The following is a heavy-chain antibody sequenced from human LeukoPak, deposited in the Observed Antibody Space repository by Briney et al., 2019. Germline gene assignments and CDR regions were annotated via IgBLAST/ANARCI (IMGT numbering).Heavy chain of an antibody. V-gene: IGHV3-64*01. Sequence: GSLRLSCAASGFTFSSYAMHWVRQAPGKGLEYVSAISSNGGSTYYANSVKGRFTISRDNSKNTLYLQMGSLRAVDMAVYYCARGPTPYYDSSGYYSFPTLIDYWGQGTLVTVS. CDR1: GFTFSSYA. D-gene: IGHD3-22*01. CDR2: ISSNGGST. CDR3: ARGPTPYYDSSGYYSFPTLIDY. J-gene: IGHJ4*02.